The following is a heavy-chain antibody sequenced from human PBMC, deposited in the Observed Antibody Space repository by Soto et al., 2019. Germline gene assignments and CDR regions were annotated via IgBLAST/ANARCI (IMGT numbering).Heavy chain of an antibody. CDR1: GFTFSRYA. J-gene: IGHJ6*02. CDR2: ITVTDGRR. D-gene: IGHD2-15*01. Sequence: EGQLLESGGGLVRPGGSLTLSCAGSGFTFSRYAMTWVRQAPGKGLEWVSSITVTDGRRKYADSVKGRFTISTDTHKNIVYLQMNSLRAEDTALYYCATESMYVVVVGSTRYHYYGMDVWGQGTTLIVS. CDR3: ATESMYVVVVGSTRYHYYGMDV. V-gene: IGHV3-23*01.